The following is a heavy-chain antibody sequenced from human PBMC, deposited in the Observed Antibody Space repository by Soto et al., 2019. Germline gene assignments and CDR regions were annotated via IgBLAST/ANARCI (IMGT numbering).Heavy chain of an antibody. D-gene: IGHD5-12*01. J-gene: IGHJ4*02. Sequence: LRRSCAGSGFLFSNYGMHWVRQAPGKGLEWVAFISYDGGETFYADSVKGRFTISRDNSKSTVFLHMNSLKKEDTAVYYCAITSVADASFDYWGQGTLVTVSS. CDR2: ISYDGGET. V-gene: IGHV3-30*03. CDR3: AITSVADASFDY. CDR1: GFLFSNYG.